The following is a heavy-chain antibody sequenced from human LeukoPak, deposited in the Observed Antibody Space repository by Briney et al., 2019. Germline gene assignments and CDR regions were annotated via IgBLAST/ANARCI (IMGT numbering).Heavy chain of an antibody. D-gene: IGHD6-13*01. CDR3: ARDRGSSSWYFGYYYGMDV. CDR1: GFTVSSNY. CDR2: IYSGGST. V-gene: IGHV3-53*01. Sequence: GGSLRLSCAASGFTVSSNYMSWVRQAPGKGLEWVSVIYSGGSTYYADSVKGRFTISRDNSKNTLYLQMNSLRAEDTAVYYCARDRGSSSWYFGYYYGMDVWGQGTTVTV. J-gene: IGHJ6*02.